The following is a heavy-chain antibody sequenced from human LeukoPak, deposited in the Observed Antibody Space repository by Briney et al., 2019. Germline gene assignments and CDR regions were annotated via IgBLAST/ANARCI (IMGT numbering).Heavy chain of an antibody. J-gene: IGHJ4*02. CDR2: ISPSGDST. V-gene: IGHV3-23*01. Sequence: PGGSLRLSCAASGFTFSSYAMNWVRQTPGRGLEWVSTISPSGDSTYHADSVKGRFTISRDNSKNTLYLQMNSLRAEDTAVYYCAKDLEPWYGDPSGYWGQGTLVTVSS. D-gene: IGHD4-17*01. CDR3: AKDLEPWYGDPSGY. CDR1: GFTFSSYA.